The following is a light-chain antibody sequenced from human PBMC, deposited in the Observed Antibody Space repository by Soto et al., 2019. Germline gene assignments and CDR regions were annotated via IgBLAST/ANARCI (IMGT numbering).Light chain of an antibody. Sequence: QSALTQPASVSGSPGQSNAISCTGTSSDVGGYNYVSWYQQHPGKAPTVMIYDVSNRPSGVSNRFSGSKSGNTASLTISGLQADDEADYYCSSYTSRSTYVFGTGTKVTVL. V-gene: IGLV2-14*01. CDR3: SSYTSRSTYV. J-gene: IGLJ1*01. CDR2: DVS. CDR1: SSDVGGYNY.